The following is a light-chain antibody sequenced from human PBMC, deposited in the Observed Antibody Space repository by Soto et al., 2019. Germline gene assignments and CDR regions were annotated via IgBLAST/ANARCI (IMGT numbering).Light chain of an antibody. J-gene: IGLJ3*02. CDR3: CSYARTCTFLV. CDR1: SSDVGGYNY. CDR2: DVS. Sequence: QSALTQPRSVSGSPGQSVTISCTGTSSDVGGYNYVSWYQQHPGKAPKLMIYDVSKRPSGVPDRFSGSKSRNTASLTISGLQAEGEADYFCCSYARTCTFLVFGGEGKRTV. V-gene: IGLV2-11*01.